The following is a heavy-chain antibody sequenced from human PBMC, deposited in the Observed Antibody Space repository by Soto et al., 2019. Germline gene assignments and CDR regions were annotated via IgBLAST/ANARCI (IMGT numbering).Heavy chain of an antibody. CDR2: ISGSGGAT. CDR3: AKDFQSTASDY. CDR1: GFSFIDYA. Sequence: GGSLRLSCAASGFSFIDYAMSWVRQAPGKGLEWVSAISGSGGATYYADSVKGRFTISRDDSKNTLYLQMNSLRAEDTAVYYYAKDFQSTASDYGGQGTLVTVP. V-gene: IGHV3-23*01. J-gene: IGHJ4*02.